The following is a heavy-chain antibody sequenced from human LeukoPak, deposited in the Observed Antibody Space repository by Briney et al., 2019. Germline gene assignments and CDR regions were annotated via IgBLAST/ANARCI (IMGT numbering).Heavy chain of an antibody. D-gene: IGHD6-19*01. CDR3: TTGVAVAVGYYYYGMDV. CDR2: NKSKTDGGTT. V-gene: IGHV3-15*01. J-gene: IGHJ6*02. Sequence: GGSLRLSCAASGFTFSNAWVSWVRQAPGKGLEWVGRNKSKTDGGTTDYAAPVKGRFTISRDDSKNTLYLQMNSLKTEDTAVYYCTTGVAVAVGYYYYGMDVWGQGTTVTVSS. CDR1: GFTFSNAW.